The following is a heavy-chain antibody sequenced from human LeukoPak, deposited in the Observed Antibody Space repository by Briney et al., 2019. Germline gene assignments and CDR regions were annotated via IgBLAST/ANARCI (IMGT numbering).Heavy chain of an antibody. Sequence: ASVKVSCKASGGTFSSYAISWVRQAPGQGLEWMGWINPNSGGTNYAQKFQGRVTMTRDTSISTAYMELSRLRSDDTAVYYCARGFGDLVDYWGQGTLVTVSS. CDR2: INPNSGGT. D-gene: IGHD3-16*01. V-gene: IGHV1-2*02. CDR1: GGTFSSYA. CDR3: ARGFGDLVDY. J-gene: IGHJ4*02.